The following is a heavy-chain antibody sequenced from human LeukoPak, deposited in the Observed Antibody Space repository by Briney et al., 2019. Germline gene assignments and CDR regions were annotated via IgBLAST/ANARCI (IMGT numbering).Heavy chain of an antibody. CDR3: ARYSFQYTNSPLRHDAFDV. V-gene: IGHV3-66*01. CDR2: MYSGGST. D-gene: IGHD2/OR15-2a*01. J-gene: IGHJ3*01. CDR1: EFIVSTNY. Sequence: GGSLRLSCAASEFIVSTNYMSWVRQTPGKGLEWVSIMYSGGSTFYSDSVKGRFSISRDTSQNTFYLQMNSLRAEDTAVYYCARYSFQYTNSPLRHDAFDVWGQGMVVVVSS.